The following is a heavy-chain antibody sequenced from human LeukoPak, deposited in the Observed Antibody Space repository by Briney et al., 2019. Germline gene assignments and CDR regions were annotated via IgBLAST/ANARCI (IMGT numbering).Heavy chain of an antibody. CDR2: ISSSGSTI. CDR3: ARPAVTYSSSSNAYYFDY. V-gene: IGHV3-48*04. J-gene: IGHJ4*02. CDR1: GFTFSSYS. Sequence: PGGSPRLSCAASGFTFSSYSMNWVRQAPGKGLEWVSYISSSGSTIYYVDSVKGRFTISRDNAKNSLYLQMNSLRAEDTAVYYCARPAVTYSSSSNAYYFDYWGQGTLVTVSS. D-gene: IGHD6-6*01.